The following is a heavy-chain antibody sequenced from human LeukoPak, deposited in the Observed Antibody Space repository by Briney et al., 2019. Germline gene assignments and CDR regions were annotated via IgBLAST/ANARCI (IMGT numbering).Heavy chain of an antibody. CDR2: IRYDGSNN. V-gene: IGHV3-30*02. CDR3: ARDRYYDSTIEN. J-gene: IGHJ4*02. D-gene: IGHD3-22*01. Sequence: GGSLRLSCTASGFTFSDCGMNWVRQAPGKGLEWVAFIRYDGSNNLYADSVRGRFTISRDNSKNTLYLQMNTLRAEDTAVYYCARDRYYDSTIENWCEGSLVTVSS. CDR1: GFTFSDCG.